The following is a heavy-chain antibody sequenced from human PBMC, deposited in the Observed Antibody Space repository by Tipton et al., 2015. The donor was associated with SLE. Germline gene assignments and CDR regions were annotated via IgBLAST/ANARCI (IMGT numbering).Heavy chain of an antibody. CDR2: INHSGST. CDR3: ARYQGAVAIAS. J-gene: IGHJ4*02. CDR1: GGSFSGYY. V-gene: IGHV4-34*01. D-gene: IGHD6-19*01. Sequence: TLSLTCAVYGGSFSGYYWSWIRQPPGKGLEWIGEINHSGSTNYNPSLKSRVTISVDTSKNQFSLKLSSVTAADTAVYYCARYQGAVAIASWGRGTLVTFSS.